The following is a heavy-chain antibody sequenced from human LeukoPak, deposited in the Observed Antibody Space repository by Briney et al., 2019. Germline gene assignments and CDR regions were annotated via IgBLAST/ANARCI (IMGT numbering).Heavy chain of an antibody. CDR2: ISTTGST. D-gene: IGHD2-2*01. J-gene: IGHJ3*02. V-gene: IGHV4-4*07. Sequence: PSETLSLTCTVSGXSITSNYGGWIRQPPGKGLEWIGRISTTGSTNYSPSLKSRVTMSLDTSTNQFSLMLTSVTAADTAVYYCARVLVPAAFGAFDIWGQGATVTVSS. CDR1: GXSITSNY. CDR3: ARVLVPAAFGAFDI.